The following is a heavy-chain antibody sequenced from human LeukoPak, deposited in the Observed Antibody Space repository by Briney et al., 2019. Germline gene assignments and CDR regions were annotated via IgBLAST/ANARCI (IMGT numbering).Heavy chain of an antibody. D-gene: IGHD6-13*01. V-gene: IGHV3-48*04. CDR1: GFTFSIYS. CDR2: ISSSSSTI. Sequence: PGGSLRLSCAASGFTFSIYSMNWVRQAPGKALEWVSYISSSSSTIYYADSVKGRFTISRDNAKSSLYLQMNSLRAEDTAVYYCARDSSTGDYYYMDVWGKGTTVTVSS. CDR3: ARDSSTGDYYYMDV. J-gene: IGHJ6*03.